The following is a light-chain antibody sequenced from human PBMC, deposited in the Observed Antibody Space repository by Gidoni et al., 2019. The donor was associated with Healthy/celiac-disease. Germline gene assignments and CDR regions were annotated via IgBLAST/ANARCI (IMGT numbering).Light chain of an antibody. CDR2: WAS. CDR3: QQYYSTPQT. CDR1: QSVLYSSNNKNY. V-gene: IGKV4-1*01. Sequence: DIVMTQSPDSLAVSLGERATINCKSSQSVLYSSNNKNYLAWYQQKPGQPPKLLIYWASTRESGVPDRFSGSGSGTDFILTISSLQAEDVAVYYCQQYYSTPQTFGPGTKVDIK. J-gene: IGKJ3*01.